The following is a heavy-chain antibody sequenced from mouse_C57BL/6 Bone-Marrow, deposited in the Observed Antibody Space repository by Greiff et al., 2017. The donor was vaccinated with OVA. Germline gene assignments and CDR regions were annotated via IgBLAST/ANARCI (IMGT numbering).Heavy chain of an antibody. J-gene: IGHJ2*01. Sequence: VQLQQPGAELVRPGSSVKLSCKASGYTFTSYWMHWVKQRPIQGLEWIGNIDPSDSETHYNQKFKDKATLTVDKSSSTAYMQLSSLTSEDSAVYYCARGDYYGSSYVEVTPFDYRGQGTTLTVSS. CDR3: ARGDYYGSSYVEVTPFDY. V-gene: IGHV1-52*01. D-gene: IGHD1-1*01. CDR2: IDPSDSET. CDR1: GYTFTSYW.